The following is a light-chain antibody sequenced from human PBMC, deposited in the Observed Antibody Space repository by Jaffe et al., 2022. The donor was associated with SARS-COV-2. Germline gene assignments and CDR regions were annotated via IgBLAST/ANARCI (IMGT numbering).Light chain of an antibody. CDR2: DAS. CDR3: HGAFT. J-gene: IGKJ3*01. Sequence: EIVLTQSPATLSLSPGERATLSCRASQSVSSYLAWYQQKPGQAPRLLIYDASNRATGIPARFSGSGSGTDFTLTISSLEPEDFAVYYCHGAFTFGPGTKVDIK. V-gene: IGKV3-11*01. CDR1: QSVSSY.